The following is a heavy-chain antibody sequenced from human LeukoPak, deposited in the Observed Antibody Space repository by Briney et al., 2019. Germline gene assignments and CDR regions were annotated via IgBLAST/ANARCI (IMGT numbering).Heavy chain of an antibody. CDR3: ARENTLGAFDI. CDR1: GFTFSSYS. D-gene: IGHD6-6*01. J-gene: IGHJ3*02. V-gene: IGHV3-48*01. Sequence: QTGGSLRLSCAASGFTFSSYSMNRVRQAPGKGLEWVSYISSSSSAIYYADSVKGRFTISRDNAKNSLYLEMNSLRAEDTAVYYCARENTLGAFDIWGQGTMVTVSS. CDR2: ISSSSSAI.